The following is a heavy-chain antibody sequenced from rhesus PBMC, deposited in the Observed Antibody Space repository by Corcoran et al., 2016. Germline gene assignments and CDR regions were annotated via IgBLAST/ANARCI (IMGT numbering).Heavy chain of an antibody. CDR2: IDGKIAGT. CDR1: GGSISGYY. CDR3: ARRGYSGYSYFFDY. J-gene: IGHJ4*01. D-gene: IGHD5-42*01. V-gene: IGHV4-81*01. Sequence: QLQLQESGPGLVKPSETLSLTCAVSGGSISGYYWSWIRQPPGKGLEWIGNIDGKIAGTNYNPSLKSRVTISKDPSKNQFSLKLSSVTAADTAVYYCARRGYSGYSYFFDYWGQGVLVTVSS.